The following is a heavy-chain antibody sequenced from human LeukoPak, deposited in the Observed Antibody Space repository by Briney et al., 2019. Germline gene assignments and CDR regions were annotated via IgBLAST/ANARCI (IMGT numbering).Heavy chain of an antibody. D-gene: IGHD1-26*01. J-gene: IGHJ4*02. V-gene: IGHV4-39*01. CDR2: IYYSGST. Sequence: PSETLSLTCTVSGGSISSSSYYWGWIRQPPGKGLEWVGSIYYSGSTYYNPSLKSRVTISVDTSKNQFSLKLSSVTAADTAVYYCARQVVGATTGPDYWGQGTLVTVSS. CDR1: GGSISSSSYY. CDR3: ARQVVGATTGPDY.